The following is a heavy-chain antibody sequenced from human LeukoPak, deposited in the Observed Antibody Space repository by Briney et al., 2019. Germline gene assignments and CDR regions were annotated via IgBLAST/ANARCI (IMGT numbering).Heavy chain of an antibody. Sequence: GGSLRLSCTASGFTFSDYAMNWVRQAPGKGLEWVGFIRTRAYGGTTEYAASVKGRFTLSRDDSKSIAYLQMNSLKTEDTAVYYCTSGGSGRDYWGQGTLVTVSS. J-gene: IGHJ4*02. CDR3: TSGGSGRDY. D-gene: IGHD2-15*01. V-gene: IGHV3-49*04. CDR1: GFTFSDYA. CDR2: IRTRAYGGTT.